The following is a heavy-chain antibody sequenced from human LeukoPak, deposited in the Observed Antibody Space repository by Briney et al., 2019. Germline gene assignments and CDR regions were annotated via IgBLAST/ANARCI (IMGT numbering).Heavy chain of an antibody. CDR2: INHSGST. Sequence: KTSETLSLTCSVSGGSINNGYYWSWIRQPPGKGLEWIGEINHSGSTNYNPSLKSRVTISVDTSKNQFSLKLSSVTAADTAVYYCARVGDGYTDDYWGQGTLVTVSS. CDR3: ARVGDGYTDDY. D-gene: IGHD5-24*01. J-gene: IGHJ4*02. CDR1: GGSINNGYY. V-gene: IGHV4-34*01.